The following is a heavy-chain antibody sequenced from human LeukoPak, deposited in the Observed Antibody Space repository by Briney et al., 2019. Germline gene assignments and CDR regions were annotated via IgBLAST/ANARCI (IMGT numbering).Heavy chain of an antibody. CDR1: GFTFSSYW. Sequence: GGSLRLSCAASGFTFSSYWMSWVRQAPGKGLEWVAIIKQDGSEKYYVDSVKGRFTISRDNAKNSLYLQMNSLRAEDTAVYYCARDSGSYSGDFDYWGQGTLVTVSS. CDR2: IKQDGSEK. J-gene: IGHJ4*02. CDR3: ARDSGSYSGDFDY. V-gene: IGHV3-7*01. D-gene: IGHD1-26*01.